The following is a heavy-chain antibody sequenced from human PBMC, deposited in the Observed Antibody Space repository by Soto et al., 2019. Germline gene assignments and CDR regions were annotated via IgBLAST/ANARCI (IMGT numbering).Heavy chain of an antibody. D-gene: IGHD3-22*01. CDR2: ISYDGSNK. CDR1: GFTFTDYG. J-gene: IGHJ4*02. CDR3: AQDTYYHDSSGYYVFDY. V-gene: IGHV3-30*18. Sequence: QVQLVESGGGVVQPGRSLRLSCADSGFTFTDYGMHWVRQAPGKGLEWVAVISYDGSNKNYADSVKGRFTISRDNSKNTLYLQMNSLRAEDTAVYYCAQDTYYHDSSGYYVFDYWGQGTLVTVSS.